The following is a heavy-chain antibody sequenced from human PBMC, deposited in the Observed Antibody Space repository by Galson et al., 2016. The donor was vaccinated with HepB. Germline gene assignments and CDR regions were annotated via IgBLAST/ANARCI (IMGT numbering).Heavy chain of an antibody. CDR1: GGTFSSYA. CDR3: ARNLRVYYHSSGYFDAFDI. V-gene: IGHV1-69*06. CDR2: IIPIFPTA. Sequence: SVKVSCKASGGTFSSYAISWVRQAPGQGLEWMGGIIPIFPTANYAQKFRGRVTITADKSTSTAYLELSSLRSEDTAMYYCARNLRVYYHSSGYFDAFDIWGQGTMVTVSS. J-gene: IGHJ3*02. D-gene: IGHD3-22*01.